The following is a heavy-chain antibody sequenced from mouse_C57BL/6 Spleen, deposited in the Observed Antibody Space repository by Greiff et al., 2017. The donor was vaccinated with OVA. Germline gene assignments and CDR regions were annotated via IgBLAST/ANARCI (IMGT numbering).Heavy chain of an antibody. J-gene: IGHJ4*01. D-gene: IGHD1-1*01. CDR1: GFNIKDDY. Sequence: VQLQQSGAELVRPGASVKLSCTASGFNIKDDYMHWVKQRPEQGLEWIGWIDPENGDTEYASKFQGKATITADTSSNTAYLQLSSLTSEDTAVYYCTTRPFYYGSSYYAMDYWGQGTSVTVSS. CDR3: TTRPFYYGSSYYAMDY. V-gene: IGHV14-4*01. CDR2: IDPENGDT.